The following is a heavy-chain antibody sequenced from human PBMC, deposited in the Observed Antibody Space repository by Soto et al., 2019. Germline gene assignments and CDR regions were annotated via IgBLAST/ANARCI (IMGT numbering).Heavy chain of an antibody. V-gene: IGHV3-74*01. CDR3: VRTSLVVAAATREDY. CDR1: GFTFSSYW. D-gene: IGHD2-15*01. Sequence: EVQLVESGGGLVQPGGSLRLSCAASGFTFSSYWMHWVRQAPGKGLVWVSRINSDGSSTSYADSVKGRFTISRDNAKNTLYMPMNIMRAEDTAVYYCVRTSLVVAAATREDYWGQGTLGTVSS. CDR2: INSDGSST. J-gene: IGHJ4*02.